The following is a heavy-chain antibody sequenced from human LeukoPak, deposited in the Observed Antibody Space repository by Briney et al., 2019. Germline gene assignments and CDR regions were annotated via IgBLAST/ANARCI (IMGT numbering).Heavy chain of an antibody. CDR3: AKDGSIAARDAFDI. J-gene: IGHJ3*02. CDR1: GFTFSSYW. CDR2: IKQDGSEK. Sequence: GFLSLSCAASGFTFSSYWMSWVRQAPGKGLEWVANIKQDGSEKYYVDSVKGRFTSSRVNSKNTLYLQMNSLRAEDTAVYYCAKDGSIAARDAFDIWGQGTMVTVSS. V-gene: IGHV3-7*03. D-gene: IGHD6-6*01.